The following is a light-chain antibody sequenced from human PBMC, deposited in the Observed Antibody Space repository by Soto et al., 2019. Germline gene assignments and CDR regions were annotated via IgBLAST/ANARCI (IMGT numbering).Light chain of an antibody. CDR2: GAS. Sequence: EIVLTQSPGTLSLSPGERATLSCRASQSVSSSYLAWYQHKPGQAPRLLIYGASSRTTGIPDRFSGSGSGTDFTITISRLEPEDFAGYYCQQYGSSSFTFGPGTKVDIK. J-gene: IGKJ3*01. V-gene: IGKV3-20*01. CDR1: QSVSSSY. CDR3: QQYGSSSFT.